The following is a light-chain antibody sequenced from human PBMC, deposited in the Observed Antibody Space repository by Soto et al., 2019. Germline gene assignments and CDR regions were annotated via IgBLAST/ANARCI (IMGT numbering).Light chain of an antibody. CDR1: QSVSSY. CDR2: DAS. CDR3: QQRSNWPRT. Sequence: EIVLTQSPATLSLSPGERATLSCRASQSVSSYLAWYQQKPGQAPKLLIYDASNRATGIPARFSGSGSGTDFTLTISSLQPEDFAVYYCQQRSNWPRTFGGGTMVDIK. V-gene: IGKV3-11*01. J-gene: IGKJ4*01.